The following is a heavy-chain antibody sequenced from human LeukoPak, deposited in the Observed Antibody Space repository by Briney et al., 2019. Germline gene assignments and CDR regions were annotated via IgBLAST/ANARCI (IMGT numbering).Heavy chain of an antibody. D-gene: IGHD6-13*01. CDR2: ISYDGSNK. CDR1: GFTFSSYG. Sequence: PGGSLRLSCAASGFTFSSYGMHWVRQAPGKGLEWVAVISYDGSNKYYADSVKGRFTISRDNSKNTLYLQMNSLRAEDTAVYYCAKDIAALAGEYFQHWGQGTLVTVAS. CDR3: AKDIAALAGEYFQH. V-gene: IGHV3-30*18. J-gene: IGHJ1*01.